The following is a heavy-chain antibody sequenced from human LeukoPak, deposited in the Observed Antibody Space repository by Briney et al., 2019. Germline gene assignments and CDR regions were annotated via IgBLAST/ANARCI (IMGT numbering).Heavy chain of an antibody. Sequence: ASVKVSCKASGYAFTSYGISWVRQAPGQGLEWMGWISAYNGNTNYAQKLQGRVTMTTDTSTSTAYMELRSLRSDDTAVYYRARDVSCGGDCPNWFDPWGQGTLVTVSS. CDR2: ISAYNGNT. J-gene: IGHJ5*02. V-gene: IGHV1-18*01. D-gene: IGHD2-21*01. CDR1: GYAFTSYG. CDR3: ARDVSCGGDCPNWFDP.